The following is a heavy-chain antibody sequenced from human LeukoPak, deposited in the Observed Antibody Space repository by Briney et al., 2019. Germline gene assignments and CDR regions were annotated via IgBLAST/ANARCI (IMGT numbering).Heavy chain of an antibody. CDR1: GFTFSSYS. V-gene: IGHV3-21*01. J-gene: IGHJ3*02. Sequence: GGSLRLSCAASGFTFSSYSMNWVRQAPGKGLEWVSSISCSSSYKYYADSVKGRFTISRDNAKNSLYLQMNSLRAEDTAVYYCATSISDYYDSSGSIPDAFDIWGQGTMVTVSS. CDR3: ATSISDYYDSSGSIPDAFDI. D-gene: IGHD3-22*01. CDR2: ISCSSSYK.